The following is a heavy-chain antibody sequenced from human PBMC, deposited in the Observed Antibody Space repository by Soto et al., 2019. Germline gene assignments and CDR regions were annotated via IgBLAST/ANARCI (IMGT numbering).Heavy chain of an antibody. Sequence: GESLKISCKGSGYSFTSYWIGWVRQMPGKGLEWMGIIYPGDSDTRYSPSFQGQVTISADKSISTAYLQWSSLKASDTAMYYCATRVHGNYPGKKYYGMDVWGQGTTVTVSS. J-gene: IGHJ6*02. CDR1: GYSFTSYW. D-gene: IGHD3-22*01. CDR3: ATRVHGNYPGKKYYGMDV. V-gene: IGHV5-51*01. CDR2: IYPGDSDT.